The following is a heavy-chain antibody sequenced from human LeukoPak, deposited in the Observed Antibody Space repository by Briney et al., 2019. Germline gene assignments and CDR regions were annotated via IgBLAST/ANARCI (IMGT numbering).Heavy chain of an antibody. V-gene: IGHV4-39*01. J-gene: IGHJ3*01. D-gene: IGHD3-10*01. CDR3: ASRRGSFDAFDV. CDR1: GGSISSTSHY. Sequence: SETLSLTCTVSGGSISSTSHYWGWIRQPPGKGLEWIGSIFYSGSTYFNPSLKSRVTISVDTSKNQFSLKLSSVSAADTAVYYCASRRGSFDAFDVWGQGTMVTVSS. CDR2: IFYSGST.